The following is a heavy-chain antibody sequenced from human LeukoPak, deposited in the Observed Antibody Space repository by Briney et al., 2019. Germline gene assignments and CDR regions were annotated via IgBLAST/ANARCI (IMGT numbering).Heavy chain of an antibody. J-gene: IGHJ4*02. Sequence: PSETLSLTCTVSGGSISSYYWSWIRQPPGKGLEWIGYIYYSGSTNYNPSLKSRVTISVDTSKNQFSLKLSSVTAADTAVYYCARGQEMADFDYWGQGTLVTVSS. CDR1: GGSISSYY. D-gene: IGHD5-24*01. CDR2: IYYSGST. CDR3: ARGQEMADFDY. V-gene: IGHV4-59*01.